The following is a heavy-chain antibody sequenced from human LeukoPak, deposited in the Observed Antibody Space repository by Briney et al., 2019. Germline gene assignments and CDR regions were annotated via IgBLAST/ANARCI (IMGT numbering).Heavy chain of an antibody. CDR1: GYTFTSYY. CDR2: INPSGGST. CDR3: ARDGSGGVFDY. D-gene: IGHD2-15*01. Sequence: ASVKVSCKASGYTFTSYYMHWVRQAPGQGLEWMGLINPSGGSTSYAQKFQGRVTMTRDTSTSTVYMELSSLRSEDTAVYYCARDGSGGVFDYWGQGTLVTVSS. V-gene: IGHV1-46*01. J-gene: IGHJ4*02.